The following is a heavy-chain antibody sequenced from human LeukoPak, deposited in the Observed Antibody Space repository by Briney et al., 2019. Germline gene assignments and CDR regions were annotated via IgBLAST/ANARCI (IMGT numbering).Heavy chain of an antibody. J-gene: IGHJ3*02. Sequence: PGGSLRLSCAASGFTFSSYAMHWVRQAPGKGLEWVAVISYDGSNKYYADSVKGRFTISRDNSKNTLYLQMNSLRAEDTAVYYCARDALWFGELSGAFDIWGQGTMVTVSS. CDR3: ARDALWFGELSGAFDI. CDR2: ISYDGSNK. D-gene: IGHD3-10*01. V-gene: IGHV3-30-3*01. CDR1: GFTFSSYA.